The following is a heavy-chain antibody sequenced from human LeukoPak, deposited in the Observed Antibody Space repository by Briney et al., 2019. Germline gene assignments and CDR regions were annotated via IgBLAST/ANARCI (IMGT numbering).Heavy chain of an antibody. Sequence: SETLPLTCTVSGDSISGYYWSWIRQAPGKGLEWMGYIYDSASTNYNPSLKSRVTISVDTSKNQFSLKLSSLTAADTGVYYCAVLGNYALDYWGQGTLVTVSS. D-gene: IGHD1-7*01. CDR1: GDSISGYY. V-gene: IGHV4-59*01. CDR3: AVLGNYALDY. J-gene: IGHJ4*02. CDR2: IYDSAST.